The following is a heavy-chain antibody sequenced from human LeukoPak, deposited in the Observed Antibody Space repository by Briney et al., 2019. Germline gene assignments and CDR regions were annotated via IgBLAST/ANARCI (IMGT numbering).Heavy chain of an antibody. V-gene: IGHV1-18*01. J-gene: IGHJ6*02. Sequence: GASVKVSCKASGYTFTTYGISWVRQAPGQGLEWMGWISAYNGNTNYAQKVQGRVTMTTDTSTSTAYMELRSLRSDDTAVYYCARGPTHYGGNYYHGMDVWGQGTTVTVSS. CDR3: ARGPTHYGGNYYHGMDV. D-gene: IGHD4-23*01. CDR2: ISAYNGNT. CDR1: GYTFTTYG.